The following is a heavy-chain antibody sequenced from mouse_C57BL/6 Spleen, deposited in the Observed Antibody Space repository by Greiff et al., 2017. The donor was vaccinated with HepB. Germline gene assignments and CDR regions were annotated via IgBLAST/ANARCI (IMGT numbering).Heavy chain of an antibody. D-gene: IGHD1-1*01. V-gene: IGHV1-81*01. Sequence: QVQLQQSGAELARPGASVKLSCKASGYTFTSYGISWVKQRPGQGLEWIGEIYPRSGNTYYNEKFKGKATLTADKSSSTAYMELRSLTSEDSAVYFCASSSEFAYWGQGTLVTVSA. CDR3: ASSSEFAY. J-gene: IGHJ3*01. CDR1: GYTFTSYG. CDR2: IYPRSGNT.